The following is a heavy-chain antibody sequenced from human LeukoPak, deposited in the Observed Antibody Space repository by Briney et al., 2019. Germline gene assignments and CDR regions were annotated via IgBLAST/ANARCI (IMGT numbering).Heavy chain of an antibody. V-gene: IGHV3-21*01. CDR2: ITSSSVYK. J-gene: IGHJ4*02. D-gene: IGHD3-22*01. CDR3: AAYDSSGYIDY. CDR1: GFTFRTYS. Sequence: GGSLRLSCAAPGFTFRTYSMTWVRQAPGKGLEWVSCITSSSVYKYYVDSVRGRFTISRDNAKNSLYLQMNSLRAEDTAVYYCAAYDSSGYIDYWGQGTLVTVSS.